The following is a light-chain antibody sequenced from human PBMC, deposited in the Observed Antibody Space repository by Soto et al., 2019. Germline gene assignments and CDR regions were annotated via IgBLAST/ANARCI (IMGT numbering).Light chain of an antibody. V-gene: IGLV1-40*01. Sequence: QPVLTQPPSVSGAPGQRVTISCTGSSYNIGAGYDVHWYQQLPGTAPKLLIYGNSNRPSGVPDRFSGSKSGTSASLAITGLQAEDEADYYCQSYDSSLSGFYVFGTGTKLTVL. CDR2: GNS. CDR1: SYNIGAGYD. J-gene: IGLJ1*01. CDR3: QSYDSSLSGFYV.